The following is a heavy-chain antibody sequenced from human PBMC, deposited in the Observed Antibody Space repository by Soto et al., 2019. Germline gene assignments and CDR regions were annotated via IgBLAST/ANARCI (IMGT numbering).Heavy chain of an antibody. CDR2: IYYSGST. CDR3: ARLRNYYYYMDV. V-gene: IGHV4-39*01. J-gene: IGHJ6*03. Sequence: SETLSLTCTVSGGSVSSTSYYWGWIRQPPGKGLEWIGSIYYSGSTYYNPSLKSRVTISVDTSKNQFSLKLSSVTAADPAVYYCARLRNYYYYMDVWGKGTTVTVSS. CDR1: GGSVSSTSYY.